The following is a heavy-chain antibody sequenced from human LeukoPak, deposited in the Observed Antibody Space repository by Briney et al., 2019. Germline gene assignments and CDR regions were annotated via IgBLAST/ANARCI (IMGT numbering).Heavy chain of an antibody. CDR1: GFTFSSYA. J-gene: IGHJ4*02. Sequence: GGSLRLSCAASGFTFSSYAMSWVRQAPGKGLEWVSSISSSSSYIYYADSVKGRFTISRDNAKNSLYLQMNSLRAEDTAVYYCARVDSYGSGGFDYWGQGTLVTVSS. V-gene: IGHV3-21*01. CDR3: ARVDSYGSGGFDY. CDR2: ISSSSSYI. D-gene: IGHD3-10*01.